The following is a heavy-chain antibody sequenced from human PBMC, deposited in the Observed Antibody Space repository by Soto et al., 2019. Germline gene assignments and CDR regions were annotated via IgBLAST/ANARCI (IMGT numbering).Heavy chain of an antibody. Sequence: EVQLVESGGGLVQPGGSLRLSCAASGLTFSSYWMHWVGQAPGKGRVWFSRINSDGSSTNYADSVKGRLTISRDNAKNTLYLQMSSLRAEDTAVYYCALSHTVTTDYWGQGTLVTVSS. CDR1: GLTFSSYW. CDR3: ALSHTVTTDY. V-gene: IGHV3-74*01. J-gene: IGHJ4*02. D-gene: IGHD4-17*01. CDR2: INSDGSST.